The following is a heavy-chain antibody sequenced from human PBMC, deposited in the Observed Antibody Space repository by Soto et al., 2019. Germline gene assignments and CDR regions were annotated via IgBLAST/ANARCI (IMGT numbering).Heavy chain of an antibody. CDR2: IYYSGST. CDR3: ARERSSYYDF. CDR1: GGPISSGDYY. D-gene: IGHD3-3*01. Sequence: PSETLSLTCTVSGGPISSGDYYWRWIRQPPGKGLEWIGYIYYSGSTYYNPSLKSRVTISVDTSKNQFSLKLSSVTAADTAVYYCARERSSYYDFWSQGTTVTVSS. J-gene: IGHJ6*02. V-gene: IGHV4-30-4*01.